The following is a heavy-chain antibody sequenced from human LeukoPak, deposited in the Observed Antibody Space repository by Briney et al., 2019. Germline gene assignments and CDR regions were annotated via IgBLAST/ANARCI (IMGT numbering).Heavy chain of an antibody. J-gene: IGHJ4*02. V-gene: IGHV3-23*01. D-gene: IGHD4-17*01. CDR3: TSTVTTSWLDY. CDR2: ISGSGGNT. Sequence: TGGSLRLSRAASGFTFSRNGMTWVRQAPGKGLEWVSAISGSGGNTYYADSVKGRFTISRDNSKNTLYLQMNSLKTEDTAVYYCTSTVTTSWLDYWGQGTLVTVSS. CDR1: GFTFSRNG.